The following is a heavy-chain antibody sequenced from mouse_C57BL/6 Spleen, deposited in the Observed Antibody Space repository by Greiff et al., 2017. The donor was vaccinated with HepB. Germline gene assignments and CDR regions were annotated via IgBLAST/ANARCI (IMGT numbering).Heavy chain of an antibody. J-gene: IGHJ4*01. CDR3: ARSLYDGYLYYYAMDY. CDR2: IRNKANGYTT. D-gene: IGHD2-3*01. V-gene: IGHV7-3*01. Sequence: EVKLMESGGGLVQPGGSLSLSCAASGFTFTDYYMSWVRQPPGKALEWLGFIRNKANGYTTEYSASVKGRFTISRDNSQSILYLQMNALRAEDSATYYCARSLYDGYLYYYAMDYWGQGTSVTVSS. CDR1: GFTFTDYY.